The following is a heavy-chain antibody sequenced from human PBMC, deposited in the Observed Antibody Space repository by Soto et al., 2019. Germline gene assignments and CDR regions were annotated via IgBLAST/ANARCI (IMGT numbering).Heavy chain of an antibody. CDR2: ISAYTANT. Sequence: ASVKVSCKASGYTFSDYFIQWLRQAPGQGLEWVGWISAYTANTNYAQNFQGRLTMTTDASTSTAYMDLTSLRSDDTAVYYCAREDVDTGLWGQGTRVTVSS. CDR3: AREDVDTGL. CDR1: GYTFSDYF. V-gene: IGHV1-18*04. J-gene: IGHJ4*02. D-gene: IGHD5-18*01.